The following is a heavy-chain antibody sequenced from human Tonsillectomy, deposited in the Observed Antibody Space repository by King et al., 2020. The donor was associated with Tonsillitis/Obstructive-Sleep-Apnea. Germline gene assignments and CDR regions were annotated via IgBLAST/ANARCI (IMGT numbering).Heavy chain of an antibody. J-gene: IGHJ4*02. V-gene: IGHV4-59*01. CDR1: SASISSYS. CDR2: IYNSGST. Sequence: QLQESGPGLVKPSETLSHTCTVSSASISSYSWSWIRQPPGKGLEWIGYIYNSGSTNYNPSLKSRVTISVDTSKNQFSLKLMSVTTMDTAVYYCARAPVATTVDYWGQGTLVTVSS. CDR3: ARAPVATTVDY. D-gene: IGHD5-12*01.